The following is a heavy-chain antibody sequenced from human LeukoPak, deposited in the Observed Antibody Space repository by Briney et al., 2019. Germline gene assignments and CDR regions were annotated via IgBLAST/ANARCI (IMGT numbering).Heavy chain of an antibody. D-gene: IGHD3-22*01. J-gene: IGHJ4*02. Sequence: PGGSLRLPCTASGFTFGDHAMSWVRQAPGKGLEWVGFIRSKAYGGTTEYAASVKGRFTISRDDSKSIAYLQMNSLKIEDTAVYYCTTPYYYDSSGYYFFDNWGQGTLVTVSS. CDR1: GFTFGDHA. CDR2: IRSKAYGGTT. V-gene: IGHV3-49*04. CDR3: TTPYYYDSSGYYFFDN.